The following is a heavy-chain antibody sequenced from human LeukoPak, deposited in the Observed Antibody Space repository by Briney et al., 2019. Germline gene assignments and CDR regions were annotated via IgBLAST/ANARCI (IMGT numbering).Heavy chain of an antibody. D-gene: IGHD3-16*01. CDR1: GGSISSGDYY. J-gene: IGHJ4*02. V-gene: IGHV4-30-4*01. CDR2: IYYSGST. Sequence: PSETLSLTCTVSGGSISSGDYYWSWIRQPPGKGLEWIVYIYYSGSTYYNPSLKSRVTISVDTSKNQFSLSLNSVTAADTAVYYCARGGSRLTTAGDLDYWGQGTLVTVSS. CDR3: ARGGSRLTTAGDLDY.